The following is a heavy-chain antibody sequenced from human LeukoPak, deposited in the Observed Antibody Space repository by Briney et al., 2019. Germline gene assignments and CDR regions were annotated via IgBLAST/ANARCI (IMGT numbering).Heavy chain of an antibody. V-gene: IGHV3-23*01. CDR2: ISGSGGST. CDR1: GFTFSSYA. J-gene: IGHJ4*02. D-gene: IGHD2/OR15-2a*01. CDR3: AKDKGSPSISSPTSVDY. Sequence: GSLRLSCAASGFTFSSYAMSWVRQAPGKGLEWVSAISGSGGSTYYADSVKGRFTISRDNSKNTLYLQMNSLRAEDTAVYYCAKDKGSPSISSPTSVDYWGQGTLVTVSS.